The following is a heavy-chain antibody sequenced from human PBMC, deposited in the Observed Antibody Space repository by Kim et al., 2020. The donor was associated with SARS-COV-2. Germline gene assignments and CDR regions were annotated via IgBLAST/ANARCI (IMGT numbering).Heavy chain of an antibody. CDR1: GFVFRDYW. V-gene: IGHV3-74*01. CDR3: ARLGRGGAGLDS. D-gene: IGHD1-26*01. J-gene: IGHJ5*01. Sequence: GGSLRLSCAASGFVFRDYWMHWVRQAPGKGLEWVSRIRADASGSNYADSVNGRFTISRDNVKNTVFLQMNSLRVEDTGVYFCARLGRGGAGLDSWGRGT. CDR2: IRADASGS.